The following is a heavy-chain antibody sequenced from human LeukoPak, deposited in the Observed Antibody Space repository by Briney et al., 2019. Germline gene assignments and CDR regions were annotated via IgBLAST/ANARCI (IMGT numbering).Heavy chain of an antibody. Sequence: ASVKVSCKASGYTFTSYGISWVRQAPGQGLEWMGWISACNGNTNYAQKLQGRVTMTTDTSTSTAYMELRSLRSDDTAVYYCARPKNFHDAFDIWGQGTMVTVSS. V-gene: IGHV1-18*01. J-gene: IGHJ3*02. CDR1: GYTFTSYG. CDR2: ISACNGNT. CDR3: ARPKNFHDAFDI.